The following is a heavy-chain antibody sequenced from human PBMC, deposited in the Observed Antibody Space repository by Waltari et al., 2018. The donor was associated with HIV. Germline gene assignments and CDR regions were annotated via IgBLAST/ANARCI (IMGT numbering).Heavy chain of an antibody. J-gene: IGHJ3*02. CDR2: ISSSGSTI. CDR3: ASWWDAFDI. V-gene: IGHV3-48*03. Sequence: EVQLVESGGGLVQPGGSLRLSCAASGFTFSSYEMNWVRQAPGKGREGVSYISSSGSTIYYADSVKGRFTISRDNAKNSLYLQMNSLRAEDTAVYYCASWWDAFDIWGQGTMVTVSS. D-gene: IGHD2-8*02. CDR1: GFTFSSYE.